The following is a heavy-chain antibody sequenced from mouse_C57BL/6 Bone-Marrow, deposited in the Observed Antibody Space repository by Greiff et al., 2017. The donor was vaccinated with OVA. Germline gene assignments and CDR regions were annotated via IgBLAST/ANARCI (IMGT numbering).Heavy chain of an antibody. CDR1: GYTFTSYW. CDR2: IYPGSGST. J-gene: IGHJ2*01. D-gene: IGHD1-1*01. CDR3: ARWITTVVARDY. V-gene: IGHV1-55*01. Sequence: QVKLQQSGAELVKPGASVKMSCKASGYTFTSYWITWVKQRPGQGLEWIGDIYPGSGSTNYNEKFKSKATLTVDTSSSTAYMQLSILTFVDAELYNCARWITTVVARDYWGQGTTLTVSS.